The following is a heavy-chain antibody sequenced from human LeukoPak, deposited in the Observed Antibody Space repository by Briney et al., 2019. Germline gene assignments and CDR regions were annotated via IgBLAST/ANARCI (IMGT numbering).Heavy chain of an antibody. Sequence: SETLSLTCTVSGRSISSSSYYWGWIRQPPGKGLEWIGSIYYSGSTYYNPSLKSRVTISVDTSKNQFSLKLSSVTAADTAVYYCASAKEMATITRYYFDYWGQGTLVTVSS. J-gene: IGHJ4*02. CDR2: IYYSGST. V-gene: IGHV4-39*07. D-gene: IGHD5-24*01. CDR3: ASAKEMATITRYYFDY. CDR1: GRSISSSSYY.